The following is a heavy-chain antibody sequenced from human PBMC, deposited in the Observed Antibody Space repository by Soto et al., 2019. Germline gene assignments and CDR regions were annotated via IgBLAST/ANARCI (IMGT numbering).Heavy chain of an antibody. CDR3: ARGSATAFWSGAEEDYYYYYYMDV. CDR2: INHSGST. Sequence: SETLSLTCAVYGGSFSGYYWSWIRQPPGKGLEWIGEINHSGSTNYNPSLKSRVTISVDTSKNQFSLKLSSVTAADTAVYYCARGSATAFWSGAEEDYYYYYYMDVWGKGTTVTVSS. J-gene: IGHJ6*03. V-gene: IGHV4-34*01. D-gene: IGHD3-3*01. CDR1: GGSFSGYY.